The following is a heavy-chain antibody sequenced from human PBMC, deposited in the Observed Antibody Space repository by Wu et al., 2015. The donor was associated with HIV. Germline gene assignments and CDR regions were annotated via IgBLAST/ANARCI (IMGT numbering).Heavy chain of an antibody. V-gene: IGHV1-46*01. CDR2: INPTSGST. CDR1: GYTFTSYY. CDR3: ARDQQWPTTYYYYYGMDV. Sequence: QVQLVQSGAEVKKPGASVKVSCTASGYTFTSYYLHWVRQAPGQGLEWMAIINPTSGSTSFAQKFQGRVTMTRDTSTSTVYMELSSLRSEDTAVYYCARDQQWPTTYYYYYGMDVWAKGPRSPSP. D-gene: IGHD6-19*01. J-gene: IGHJ6*02.